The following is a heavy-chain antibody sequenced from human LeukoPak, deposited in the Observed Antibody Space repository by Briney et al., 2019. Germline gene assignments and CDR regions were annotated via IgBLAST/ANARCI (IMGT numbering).Heavy chain of an antibody. CDR2: IKSKTDGGTT. V-gene: IGHV3-15*01. Sequence: RGSLRLSCAASGFTFSNAWMGWVRQAPGKGLEWVGRIKSKTDGGTTDYAAPVKGRFKISRDDSKNTLYLQMKSLKTEDTAVYYCTIKTGITIFGVVIHDYWGQGTLVTVSS. D-gene: IGHD3-3*01. CDR1: GFTFSNAW. CDR3: TIKTGITIFGVVIHDY. J-gene: IGHJ4*02.